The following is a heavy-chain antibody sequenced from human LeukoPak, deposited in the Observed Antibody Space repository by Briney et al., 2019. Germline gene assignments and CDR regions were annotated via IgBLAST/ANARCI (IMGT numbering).Heavy chain of an antibody. CDR1: GYTFSDYY. J-gene: IGHJ1*01. Sequence: ASVKVSCKASGYTFSDYYIHWVRQAPGQGLEWMGYINTKSGTAKYGHNFQGGVTMTRDTSISTAYMELRGLRPDDTAVYYCARSPGVSHGGFLGLWGQGSLVTVSS. D-gene: IGHD3-16*01. CDR3: ARSPGVSHGGFLGL. CDR2: INTKSGTA. V-gene: IGHV1-2*02.